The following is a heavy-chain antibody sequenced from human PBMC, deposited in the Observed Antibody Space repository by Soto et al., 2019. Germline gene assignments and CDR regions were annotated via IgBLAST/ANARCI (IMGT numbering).Heavy chain of an antibody. J-gene: IGHJ5*02. CDR3: ARDRQAYGSKPNWFDP. V-gene: IGHV1-18*01. Sequence: GASVKVSCKASGYTFTSYGISWVRQAPGQGLEWMGWISAYNGNTNYAQKLQGRVTMTTDTSTSTAYMELRSLRSDDTAVYYCARDRQAYGSKPNWFDPWGQGTLVTVSS. CDR1: GYTFTSYG. D-gene: IGHD6-13*01. CDR2: ISAYNGNT.